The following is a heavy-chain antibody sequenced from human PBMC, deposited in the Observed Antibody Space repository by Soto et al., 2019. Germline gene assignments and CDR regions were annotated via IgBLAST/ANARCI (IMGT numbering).Heavy chain of an antibody. CDR2: TYYRSKWYN. Sequence: SQTLSLTCAISGDSVSSNSAAWNWIRQSPSRGLEWLGRTYYRSKWYNDYAVSVKSRITINPDTSKSQFSLQLNSVTPEDTAVYYCARDQKSSGWFLFDYWGQGTLVTVSS. V-gene: IGHV6-1*01. CDR1: GDSVSSNSAA. CDR3: ARDQKSSGWFLFDY. J-gene: IGHJ4*02. D-gene: IGHD6-19*01.